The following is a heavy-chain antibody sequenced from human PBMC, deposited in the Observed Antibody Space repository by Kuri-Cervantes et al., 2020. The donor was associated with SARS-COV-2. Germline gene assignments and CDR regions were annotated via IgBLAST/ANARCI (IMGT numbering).Heavy chain of an antibody. Sequence: GESLKISCAASGFTFSSYSMNWVRQAPGKGLEWVSSISSSSSYIYYADSVKGRFTISRDNSRNFLYQQMNSLRPEDMAVYYCVRIASSSRCYMDVWGKGTTVTVSS. V-gene: IGHV3-21*01. J-gene: IGHJ6*03. CDR3: VRIASSSRCYMDV. CDR1: GFTFSSYS. D-gene: IGHD6-13*01. CDR2: ISSSSSYI.